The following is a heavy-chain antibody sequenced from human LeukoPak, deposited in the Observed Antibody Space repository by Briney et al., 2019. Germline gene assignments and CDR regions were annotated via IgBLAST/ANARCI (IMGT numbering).Heavy chain of an antibody. D-gene: IGHD1-1*01. J-gene: IGHJ4*02. CDR1: GGSISSYY. V-gene: IGHV4-59*08. CDR3: ARHVGGTGTALDY. Sequence: PSETLSLTCTVSGGSISSYYWSWIRQPPGKGLEGIGYIYYSGSTNYNPSLKSRVTISVDTSKNQFSLKLSSVTAADTAVYYCARHVGGTGTALDYWGQGTLVTVSS. CDR2: IYYSGST.